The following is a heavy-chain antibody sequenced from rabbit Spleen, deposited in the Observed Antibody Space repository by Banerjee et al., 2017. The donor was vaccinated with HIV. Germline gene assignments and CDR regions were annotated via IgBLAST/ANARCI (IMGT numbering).Heavy chain of an antibody. CDR1: GFSFDSDYV. V-gene: IGHV1S45*01. D-gene: IGHD1-1*01. CDR2: IYAGSSNST. Sequence: QEQLVESGGGLVKPGASLTLTCTASGFSFDSDYVMCWVRQAPGKGLEWIACIYAGSSNSTYYATWAKGRFTISKTSSTTVTLQMTSLTAADTATYFCVRGASSSGYYNLWGPGTLVTVS. J-gene: IGHJ4*01. CDR3: VRGASSSGYYNL.